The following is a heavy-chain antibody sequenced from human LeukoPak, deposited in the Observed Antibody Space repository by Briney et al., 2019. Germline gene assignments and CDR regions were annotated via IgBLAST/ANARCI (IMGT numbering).Heavy chain of an antibody. Sequence: GGSLRLSCAASGFTFSSYGMHWVRQAPGKGLEWVSSISRTGASTYYANSVKGRFTISRDNSKNTLYLQMNSLRAEDTAVYYCAKAGGAMSAMRTLGAFDIWGQGTMVTVSS. V-gene: IGHV3-23*01. CDR2: ISRTGAST. CDR3: AKAGGAMSAMRTLGAFDI. D-gene: IGHD3-16*01. CDR1: GFTFSSYG. J-gene: IGHJ3*02.